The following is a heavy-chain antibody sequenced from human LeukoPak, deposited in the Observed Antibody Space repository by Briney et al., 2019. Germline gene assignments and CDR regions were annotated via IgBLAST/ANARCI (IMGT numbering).Heavy chain of an antibody. V-gene: IGHV1-69*04. Sequence: SVRVSCKASGGTFSSYAISWVRQAPGQGLEWMGRIIPILGIANYAQKFQGRVTITADKSTSTAYMELSSLSSEDTAVYYCARVYYYYDSSGILTLYFDYWGQGTLVTVSS. CDR1: GGTFSSYA. D-gene: IGHD3-22*01. CDR2: IIPILGIA. J-gene: IGHJ4*02. CDR3: ARVYYYYDSSGILTLYFDY.